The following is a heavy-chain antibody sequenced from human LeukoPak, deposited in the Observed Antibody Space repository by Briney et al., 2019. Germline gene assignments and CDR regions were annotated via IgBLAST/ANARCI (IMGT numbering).Heavy chain of an antibody. V-gene: IGHV1-2*02. J-gene: IGHJ4*02. Sequence: GASVKVSCKASGYTFTGYYMHWVRQAPGQGLEWMGWINPNSGGTNYAQKFQGRVTMTRDTSISTAYMELSRLRSDDTAVYYCARILYYDSSGYYYRSVFPPYYFDYWGQGTLVTVSS. CDR1: GYTFTGYY. CDR2: INPNSGGT. D-gene: IGHD3-22*01. CDR3: ARILYYDSSGYYYRSVFPPYYFDY.